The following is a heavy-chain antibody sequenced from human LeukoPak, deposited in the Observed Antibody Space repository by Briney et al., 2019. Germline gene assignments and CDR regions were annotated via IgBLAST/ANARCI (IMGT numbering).Heavy chain of an antibody. J-gene: IGHJ4*02. Sequence: GGSLRLSCAASGFTFSSYGMHWVRQAPGKGLEWVAFIRYDGSNKYYADSVKGRFTISRDNSENTLYLQMNSLRAEDTAVYYCAKDSPYYDFWSGSGPMGYFDYWGQGTLVTVSS. V-gene: IGHV3-30*02. CDR1: GFTFSSYG. D-gene: IGHD3-3*01. CDR3: AKDSPYYDFWSGSGPMGYFDY. CDR2: IRYDGSNK.